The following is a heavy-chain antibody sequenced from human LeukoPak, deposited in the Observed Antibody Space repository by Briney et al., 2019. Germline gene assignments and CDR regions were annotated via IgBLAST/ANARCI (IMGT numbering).Heavy chain of an antibody. V-gene: IGHV3-30*18. CDR3: AKDRDYGDYLSIDY. CDR2: ISYDGSNE. D-gene: IGHD4-17*01. Sequence: PGGSLRLSCAASGFTFSSYGMHWVRQAPGKGLEWVAVISYDGSNEYYADSVKGRFTISRDNSKNTLYLQMNSLRAEDTAVYYCAKDRDYGDYLSIDYWGQGTLVTVSS. CDR1: GFTFSSYG. J-gene: IGHJ4*02.